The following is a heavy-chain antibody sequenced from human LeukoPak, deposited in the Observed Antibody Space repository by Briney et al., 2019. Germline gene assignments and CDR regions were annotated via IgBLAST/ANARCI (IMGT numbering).Heavy chain of an antibody. D-gene: IGHD1-14*01. Sequence: SETLSLTCTVSGGSISSHYWSWIRQPPGKGLEWIGYIYYSGSTNYNPSLKSRVTISVDTSKNQFSLKLSSVTAADTAVYYCARVNPWYFDLWGRGTLVTVSS. CDR3: ARVNPWYFDL. J-gene: IGHJ2*01. CDR2: IYYSGST. V-gene: IGHV4-59*11. CDR1: GGSISSHY.